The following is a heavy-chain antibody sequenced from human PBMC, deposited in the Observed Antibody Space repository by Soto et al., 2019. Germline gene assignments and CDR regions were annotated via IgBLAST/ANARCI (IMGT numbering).Heavy chain of an antibody. J-gene: IGHJ6*02. V-gene: IGHV3-21*01. CDR2: ISSSSSYI. Sequence: GGSLRLSCAASGFTFSSYSMNWVRQAPGKGLEWVSSISSSSSYIYYADSVKGRFTISRDNAKNSLYLQMNSLRVEDTAVDYCARDLEYSSSAWGHDYYGMDVWGQGTTVTVSS. CDR1: GFTFSSYS. CDR3: ARDLEYSSSAWGHDYYGMDV. D-gene: IGHD6-6*01.